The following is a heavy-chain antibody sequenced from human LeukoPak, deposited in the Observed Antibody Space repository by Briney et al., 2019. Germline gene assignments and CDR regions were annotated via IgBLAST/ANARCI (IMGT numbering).Heavy chain of an antibody. J-gene: IGHJ4*02. Sequence: SETLSLTCTVSGYSVSSGYYWGWIRQPPGKGLEWIGSIYHSGSTYYNPSLKSRVTISVDTSKNQFSLKLSSVTAADTAVYYCARAAPTVWGYWGQGTLVTVSS. CDR3: ARAAPTVWGY. D-gene: IGHD4-17*01. CDR1: GYSVSSGYY. CDR2: IYHSGST. V-gene: IGHV4-38-2*02.